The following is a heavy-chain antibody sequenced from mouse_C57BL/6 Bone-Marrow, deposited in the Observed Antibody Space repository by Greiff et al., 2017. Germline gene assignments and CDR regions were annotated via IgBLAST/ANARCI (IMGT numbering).Heavy chain of an antibody. CDR3: TTGNDGGYYVDY. Sequence: EVQLQQSGAELVRPGASVKLSCTASGFNIKDDYMHWVKQRPEQGLEWIGWIDPENGDTEYASQFQGKATITADTSSNTAYLQLSSLTSEDTAVYYCTTGNDGGYYVDYWGQGTTLTVSS. J-gene: IGHJ2*01. V-gene: IGHV14-4*01. D-gene: IGHD1-1*02. CDR1: GFNIKDDY. CDR2: IDPENGDT.